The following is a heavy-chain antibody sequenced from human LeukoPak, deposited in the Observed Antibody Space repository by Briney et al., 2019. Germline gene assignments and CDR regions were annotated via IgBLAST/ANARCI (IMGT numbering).Heavy chain of an antibody. Sequence: GWSLRLSCPSTGFTFSSYVMHWLRQAPGKGLDWVAVICYDGSNKYYADSVKGRFIISRDNSKITLYLQMNSLRAEDTAVYYCAKDLTVEMATMGFDPWGQGTLVTVSS. D-gene: IGHD5-24*01. V-gene: IGHV3-33*06. CDR1: GFTFSSYV. CDR3: AKDLTVEMATMGFDP. J-gene: IGHJ5*02. CDR2: ICYDGSNK.